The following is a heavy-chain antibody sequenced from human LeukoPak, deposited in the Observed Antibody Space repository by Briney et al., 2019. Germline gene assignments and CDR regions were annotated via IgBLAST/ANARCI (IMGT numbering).Heavy chain of an antibody. V-gene: IGHV3-23*01. D-gene: IGHD5-12*01. CDR1: GFTFSSYA. CDR2: ISTSGGNI. CDR3: AKASTGYGNYDY. Sequence: GGSLRLSCAASGFTFSSYAMSWVRQAPGKGLEWVSAISTSGGNIYYADSVKGRFTISRDNSKNTLYLQMNSLRAEDTALYHCAKASTGYGNYDYWGQGTLVTVSS. J-gene: IGHJ4*02.